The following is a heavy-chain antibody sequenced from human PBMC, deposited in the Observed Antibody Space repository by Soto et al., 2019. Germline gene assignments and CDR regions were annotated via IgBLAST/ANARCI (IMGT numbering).Heavy chain of an antibody. CDR3: ARTYYDFWSGYWDGAFDI. D-gene: IGHD3-3*01. V-gene: IGHV6-1*01. CDR2: TYYRSKWYN. CDR1: GDSVSSNSAA. J-gene: IGHJ3*02. Sequence: PSQTLSLTCVISGDSVSSNSAAWNWIRQSPSRGLEWLGRTYYRSKWYNDYAVSVKSRITINPDTSKNQFSLQLNSVTPEDTAVNYCARTYYDFWSGYWDGAFDIWGQGTMVTVS.